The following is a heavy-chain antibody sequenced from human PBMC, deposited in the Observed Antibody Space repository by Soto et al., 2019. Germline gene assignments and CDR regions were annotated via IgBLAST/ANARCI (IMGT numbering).Heavy chain of an antibody. CDR1: GGSISSSSYY. CDR2: IYYSGST. D-gene: IGHD6-13*01. CDR3: ARGVRGRSWYRLDY. J-gene: IGHJ4*02. V-gene: IGHV4-39*01. Sequence: LSLTCTVSGGSISSSSYYWGWIRQPPGKGLEWIGSIYYSGSTYYNPSLKSRVTISVDTSKNQFSLKLSSVTAADTAVYYCARGVRGRSWYRLDYWGQGTLVTVSS.